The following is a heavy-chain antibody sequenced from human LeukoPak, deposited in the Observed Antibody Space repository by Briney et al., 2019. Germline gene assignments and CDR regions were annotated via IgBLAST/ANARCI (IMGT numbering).Heavy chain of an antibody. Sequence: SQTLSLTCTVSGGSISSGGYYWSWIRQPPGKGLEWIGYIYHSGSTYYNPSLKSRVTISVDRSKNQFSLKLSSVTAADTAVYYCARVLPGSHFDYWGQGTLVTVSS. J-gene: IGHJ4*02. CDR1: GGSISSGGYY. V-gene: IGHV4-30-2*01. CDR2: IYHSGST. CDR3: ARVLPGSHFDY. D-gene: IGHD1-26*01.